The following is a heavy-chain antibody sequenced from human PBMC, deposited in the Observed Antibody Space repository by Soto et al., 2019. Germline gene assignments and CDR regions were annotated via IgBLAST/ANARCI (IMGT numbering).Heavy chain of an antibody. J-gene: IGHJ5*02. Sequence: SGPTLVNPTQTLTLTCTFSGFSLSTSGMCVSWIRQPPGKALEWLALIYWDDDKRYSPSLKSRLTITKDTSKNQVVLTMTNMDPVDTATYYCAHRLGSSWSNWFDPWGQGTLVTVSS. CDR3: AHRLGSSWSNWFDP. CDR2: IYWDDDK. V-gene: IGHV2-5*08. CDR1: GFSLSTSGMC. D-gene: IGHD6-13*01.